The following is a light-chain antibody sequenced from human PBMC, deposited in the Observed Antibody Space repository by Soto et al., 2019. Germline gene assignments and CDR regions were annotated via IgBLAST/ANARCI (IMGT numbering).Light chain of an antibody. CDR2: DVT. Sequence: QSALTQPASVSGSPGQSITISCTGTSSDVGGYDYVSWYQHHPGKAPKLMIYDVTNRPSRVSNRFSGSKSGNTASLTISGLQAEDEADYYCSSYTTSRTLHVVFGGGTKLTVL. V-gene: IGLV2-14*03. CDR1: SSDVGGYDY. CDR3: SSYTTSRTLHVV. J-gene: IGLJ2*01.